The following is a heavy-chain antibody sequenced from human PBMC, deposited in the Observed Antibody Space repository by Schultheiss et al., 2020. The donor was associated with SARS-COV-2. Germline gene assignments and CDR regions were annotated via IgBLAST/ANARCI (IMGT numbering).Heavy chain of an antibody. CDR2: IYYSGST. J-gene: IGHJ6*02. CDR3: ARVVVGYRRYYYYYGMDV. CDR1: GGSISSGDYY. V-gene: IGHV4-30-4*01. Sequence: SETLSLTCTVSGGSISSGDYYWSWIRQPPGKGLEWIGYIYYSGSTYYNPSLKSRVTISVDKSKNQFSLKLSSVTAADTAVYYCARVVVGYRRYYYYYGMDVWGQGTTVTVSS. D-gene: IGHD2-15*01.